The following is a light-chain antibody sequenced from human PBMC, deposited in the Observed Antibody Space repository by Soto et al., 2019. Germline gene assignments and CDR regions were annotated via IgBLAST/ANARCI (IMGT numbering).Light chain of an antibody. Sequence: EIVLTQSPGTLSLSPGERATLSCRASQSVRESFLAWYQQKPGQAPRLLMYGASSRATGIPDRFSGSGSGSDFTLTISRLEPEDFAVYYCQPYGSLWTFGQGSKVEI. V-gene: IGKV3-20*01. J-gene: IGKJ1*01. CDR1: QSVRESF. CDR3: QPYGSLWT. CDR2: GAS.